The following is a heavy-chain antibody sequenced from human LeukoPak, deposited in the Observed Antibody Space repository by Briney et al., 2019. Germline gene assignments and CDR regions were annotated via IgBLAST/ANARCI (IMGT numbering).Heavy chain of an antibody. J-gene: IGHJ4*02. D-gene: IGHD5-12*01. CDR2: INQDGSAK. CDR3: ERDSGYNAFDY. V-gene: IGHV3-7*05. Sequence: GGSLRLSCADSGFLFSDSWMAWVRQAPGRGLEWLANINQDGSAKTCVDSVKGRFTISRDNAKNSLYLQMNSPRAEVTAMYYCERDSGYNAFDYWGQGTLVTVSS. CDR1: GFLFSDSW.